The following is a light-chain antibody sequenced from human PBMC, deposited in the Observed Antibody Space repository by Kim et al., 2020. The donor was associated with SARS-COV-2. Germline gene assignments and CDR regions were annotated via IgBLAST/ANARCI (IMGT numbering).Light chain of an antibody. Sequence: HRGTISCSGSSSNIGSNYVYWYQQRPGTAPKLLIYRNNQRPSGVPDRFSGSKSGTSASLAISGLRSEDEADYYCAAWDDSLSGSWVFGGGTQLTVL. J-gene: IGLJ3*02. CDR2: RNN. V-gene: IGLV1-47*01. CDR1: SSNIGSNY. CDR3: AAWDDSLSGSWV.